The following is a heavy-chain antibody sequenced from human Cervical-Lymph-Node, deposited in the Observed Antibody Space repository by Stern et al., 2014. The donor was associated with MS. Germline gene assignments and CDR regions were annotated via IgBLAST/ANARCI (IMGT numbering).Heavy chain of an antibody. Sequence: QVTLKESGPVLVKPTETLTLTCTVSGFSLSNARMGVSWIRQPPGKALEWLAHNFSNDEKSYSTSLKSRLTISKDTSKSQVVLTMTNMDPVDTATYYCARIWGITIFGVAKHGFDYWGQGTLVTVSS. CDR2: NFSNDEK. D-gene: IGHD3-3*01. CDR1: GFSLSNARMG. CDR3: ARIWGITIFGVAKHGFDY. V-gene: IGHV2-26*01. J-gene: IGHJ4*02.